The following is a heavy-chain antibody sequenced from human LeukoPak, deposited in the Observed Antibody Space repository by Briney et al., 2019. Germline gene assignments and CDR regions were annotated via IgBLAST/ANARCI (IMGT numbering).Heavy chain of an antibody. V-gene: IGHV4-34*01. J-gene: IGHJ4*02. Sequence: SEALSLTCAVYGGSFSGYYWSWIRQPPGKGLEWIGEINHSGSTNYNPSLKSRVTISVDTSKNQFSLKLSSVTAADTAVYYCARGLSAIVYWGQGTLVTVSS. D-gene: IGHD2-15*01. CDR2: INHSGST. CDR1: GGSFSGYY. CDR3: ARGLSAIVY.